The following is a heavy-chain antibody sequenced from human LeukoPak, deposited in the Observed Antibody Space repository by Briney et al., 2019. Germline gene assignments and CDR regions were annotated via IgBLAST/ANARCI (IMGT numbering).Heavy chain of an antibody. CDR2: ISSSSSYT. J-gene: IGHJ6*04. CDR1: GFTFSSYA. Sequence: GRSLRLSCAASGFTFSSYAMNWVRQAPGKGLEWVSSISSSSSYTYYADSVKGRFTISRDNAKNSLYLQMNSLRAEDTAVYYCERYVIGAAVNYYYYGMDVWGKGTTVTVSS. CDR3: ERYVIGAAVNYYYYGMDV. V-gene: IGHV3-21*01. D-gene: IGHD6-13*01.